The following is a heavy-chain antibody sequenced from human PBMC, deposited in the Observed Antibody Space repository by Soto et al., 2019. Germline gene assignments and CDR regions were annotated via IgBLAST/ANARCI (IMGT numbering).Heavy chain of an antibody. J-gene: IGHJ6*02. CDR2: IIPIFGTA. Sequence: QVQLVQSGAEVKKPGSSVKVSCKASGGTFSSYAISWVRQAPGQGLEWMGGIIPIFGTANYAQKFQGRVTISAXEXSSTAYMELSSLRSEDTAVYYCASSVAKSYYYGMDVWGQGTTVTVSS. CDR1: GGTFSSYA. CDR3: ASSVAKSYYYGMDV. V-gene: IGHV1-69*12. D-gene: IGHD5-12*01.